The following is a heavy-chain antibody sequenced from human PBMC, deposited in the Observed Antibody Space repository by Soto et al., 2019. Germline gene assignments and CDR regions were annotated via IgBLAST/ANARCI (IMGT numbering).Heavy chain of an antibody. CDR3: ARASSWYSHAFDY. Sequence: SETLSLTCAVSGGSISSSNWWSWVRQPPGKGLEWIGEIYHSGSTNYNPSLKSRVTISVDKSKNQFSLKLSSVTAADTAVYYCARASSWYSHAFDYWGQGTLVTVSS. J-gene: IGHJ4*02. V-gene: IGHV4-4*02. CDR1: GGSISSSNW. D-gene: IGHD6-13*01. CDR2: IYHSGST.